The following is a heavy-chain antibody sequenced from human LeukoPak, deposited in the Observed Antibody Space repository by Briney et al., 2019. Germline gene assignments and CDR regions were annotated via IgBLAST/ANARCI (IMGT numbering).Heavy chain of an antibody. CDR2: ISYSGNT. D-gene: IGHD6-6*01. Sequence: KSSETLSLTCTVSGGSISSYSYYWGWIRQSPQKGLEWIGSISYSGNTYYNPSLRSRVTISVDTSKNQFSLKLSSVTAADTAVYYCAIDEDSSPLFADWGQGTLVTVSS. J-gene: IGHJ4*02. CDR1: GGSISSYSYY. CDR3: AIDEDSSPLFAD. V-gene: IGHV4-39*07.